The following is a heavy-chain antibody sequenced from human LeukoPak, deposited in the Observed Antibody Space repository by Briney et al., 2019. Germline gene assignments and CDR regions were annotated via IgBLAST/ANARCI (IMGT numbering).Heavy chain of an antibody. Sequence: ASVKVSCKASGYTFTSYAMHWVRQAPGQRLEWMGWINAGNGNTKYSQKFQGRVTITRDTSASTAYMELSSLRSEDTAVYYCARHTYYDSWSGYTQGTYDYWGQGTLVTVSS. D-gene: IGHD3-3*01. V-gene: IGHV1-3*01. CDR3: ARHTYYDSWSGYTQGTYDY. CDR2: INAGNGNT. J-gene: IGHJ4*02. CDR1: GYTFTSYA.